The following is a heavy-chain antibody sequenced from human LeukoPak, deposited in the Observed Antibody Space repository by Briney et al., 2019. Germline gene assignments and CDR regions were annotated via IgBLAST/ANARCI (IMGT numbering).Heavy chain of an antibody. CDR2: IYSGGST. Sequence: GSLRLSCAASGFTVSSNYMSWVRQAPGKGLEWVSVIYSGGSTYYADSVKGRFTISRDNSKNTLYLQMNSLRAEDTAVYYCAREGREVCSSTSCYFLYYYGMDVWGQGTTVTVS. CDR3: AREGREVCSSTSCYFLYYYGMDV. CDR1: GFTVSSNY. J-gene: IGHJ6*02. V-gene: IGHV3-66*01. D-gene: IGHD2-2*01.